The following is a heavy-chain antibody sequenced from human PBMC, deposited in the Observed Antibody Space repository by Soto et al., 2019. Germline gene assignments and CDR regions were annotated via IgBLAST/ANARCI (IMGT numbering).Heavy chain of an antibody. CDR2: IYSGGST. Sequence: EVQLVESGGGLIQPGGSLRRSCAGSGFIVSSYYMSWVRQAPGKGLEWISVIYSGGSTYYADSVKGRFTISRDNSENTLYLQLNSLRAEDTAVYYCAKSGGNGWFADAFDVWGQGTMVTVSS. CDR1: GFIVSSYY. J-gene: IGHJ3*01. V-gene: IGHV3-53*01. D-gene: IGHD6-19*01. CDR3: AKSGGNGWFADAFDV.